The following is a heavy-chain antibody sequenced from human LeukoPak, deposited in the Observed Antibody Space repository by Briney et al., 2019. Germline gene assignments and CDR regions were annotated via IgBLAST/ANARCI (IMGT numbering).Heavy chain of an antibody. CDR2: MTGSGGSA. CDR1: GLTFSSHA. Sequence: GGSLRLSCAASGLTFSSHAMNWVRQAPGKGLEWLSAMTGSGGSAYYADSVKDRFTISRDNSKNTLYLQMNSLRAEDTAVYYCVKEYSSGWYYFDYWGQGTLVAVSS. D-gene: IGHD6-19*01. V-gene: IGHV3-23*01. CDR3: VKEYSSGWYYFDY. J-gene: IGHJ4*02.